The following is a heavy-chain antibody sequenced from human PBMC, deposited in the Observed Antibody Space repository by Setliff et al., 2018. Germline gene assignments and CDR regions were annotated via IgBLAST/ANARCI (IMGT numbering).Heavy chain of an antibody. Sequence: TLSLTCAVYGGSFSDSYWSWIRQPPGKGLEWIGDINYLGNTNYNPSLKTRVTISVDTSKNQFSLKLSSVTAADTAVYYCARGRGISMIVVVTHDAFDIWGQGTMVTVSS. CDR1: GGSFSDSY. CDR2: INYLGNT. V-gene: IGHV4-34*01. D-gene: IGHD3-22*01. CDR3: ARGRGISMIVVVTHDAFDI. J-gene: IGHJ3*02.